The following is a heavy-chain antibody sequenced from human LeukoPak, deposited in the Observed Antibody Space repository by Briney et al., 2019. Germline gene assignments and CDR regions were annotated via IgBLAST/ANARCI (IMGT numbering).Heavy chain of an antibody. Sequence: SETLSLTCTVSGGSISSYYWSWIRQPAGKGLEWIGRIYTSGSTNYNPSLKSRVTISVDTSKIQFSLKLSSVTAADTAVYYCARASPLYNWNDDYMDVWGKGTTVTVSS. J-gene: IGHJ6*03. CDR3: ARASPLYNWNDDYMDV. V-gene: IGHV4-4*07. CDR1: GGSISSYY. CDR2: IYTSGST. D-gene: IGHD1-20*01.